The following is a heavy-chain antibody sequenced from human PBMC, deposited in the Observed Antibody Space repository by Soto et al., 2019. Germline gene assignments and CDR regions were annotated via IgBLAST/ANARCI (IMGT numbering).Heavy chain of an antibody. D-gene: IGHD2-15*01. CDR3: ARGAGYDRILSPRPGLRATNY. CDR1: GGSFIGYY. Sequence: PDTLSLTFSVYGGSFIGYYGSWIRQPPVNALEWIWEINHSGITNYNLSLKSRVTISVDTSKNQFSLKLSSVTAADTAVYYCARGAGYDRILSPRPGLRATNYWGQGTLVTVSS. CDR2: INHSGIT. V-gene: IGHV4-34*01. J-gene: IGHJ4*02.